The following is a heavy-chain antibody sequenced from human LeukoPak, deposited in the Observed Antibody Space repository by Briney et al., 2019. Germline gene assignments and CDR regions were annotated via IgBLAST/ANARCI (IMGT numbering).Heavy chain of an antibody. CDR2: ISSSSSTM. CDR1: GFTFSSYE. V-gene: IGHV3-48*01. D-gene: IGHD2-21*01. CDR3: ARGLHITLSGWYFDL. J-gene: IGHJ2*01. Sequence: GGSLRLSCSASGFTFSSYEMNWVRQAPGKGRGWVSYISSSSSTMSYADSVKGRFTISRDNARNSLYLQMNSLRAEDTAVYYCARGLHITLSGWYFDLWGRGTLVTVSS.